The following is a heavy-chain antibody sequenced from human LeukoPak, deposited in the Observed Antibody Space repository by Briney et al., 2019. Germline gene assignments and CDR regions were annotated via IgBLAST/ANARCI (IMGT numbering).Heavy chain of an antibody. CDR1: RFALSCYS. D-gene: IGHD2-15*01. V-gene: IGHV3-21*01. Sequence: PGGSLRLSCAASRFALSCYSMNWVRQAPGKGLEWVSSISGASTYKYYAYSVKGPFTVSRDNANNSLYLQMNTLRDEDTAVYYCARGILPDPFHFDNCGEGTQVTVSS. CDR3: ARGILPDPFHFDN. J-gene: IGHJ4*02. CDR2: ISGASTYK.